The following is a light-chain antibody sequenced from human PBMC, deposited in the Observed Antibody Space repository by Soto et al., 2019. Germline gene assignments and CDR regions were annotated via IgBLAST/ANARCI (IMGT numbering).Light chain of an antibody. Sequence: EIVMTQSPATLSVSPGERATLSCRASQNIGSNLAWFQQKPGQGPRFLIYGASTRATGIPVRFSGSGSGTEFTLTISSLQSEDFAVYYCQQYHNWYTFGQGTKLEIK. CDR1: QNIGSN. J-gene: IGKJ2*01. V-gene: IGKV3-15*01. CDR3: QQYHNWYT. CDR2: GAS.